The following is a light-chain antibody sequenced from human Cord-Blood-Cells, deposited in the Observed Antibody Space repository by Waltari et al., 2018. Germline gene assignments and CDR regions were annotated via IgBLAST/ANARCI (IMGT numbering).Light chain of an antibody. V-gene: IGLV1-40*01. J-gene: IGLJ1*01. CDR2: GNS. CDR1: SSNIRAGYD. CDR3: QSYYV. Sequence: QSVLTQPPSVSGAPGQRVTISCTGRSSNIRAGYDVHWYQQLPGTAPKLLIYGNSNRPSGVPDRFSGSKSGTSASLAITGLQAEDEADYYCQSYYVFGTGTKVTVL.